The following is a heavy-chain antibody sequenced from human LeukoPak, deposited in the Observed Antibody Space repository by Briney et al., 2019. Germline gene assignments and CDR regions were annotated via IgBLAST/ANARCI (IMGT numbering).Heavy chain of an antibody. Sequence: ASVKVSCKASGYTFTGYYMHWVRQAPGQGREWMGWINPNSGGTNYAQKFQGRVTMTRDTSISTAYMELSRLRSDDTAVYYCARGRNYCTNGVCYRLPLDYWGQGTLVTVSS. V-gene: IGHV1-2*02. CDR3: ARGRNYCTNGVCYRLPLDY. CDR2: INPNSGGT. J-gene: IGHJ4*02. D-gene: IGHD2-8*01. CDR1: GYTFTGYY.